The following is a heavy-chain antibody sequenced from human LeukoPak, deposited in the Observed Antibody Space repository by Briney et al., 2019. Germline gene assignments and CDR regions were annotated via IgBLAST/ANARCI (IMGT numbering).Heavy chain of an antibody. CDR2: IKGDGSNT. J-gene: IGHJ2*01. Sequence: PGGSLRLSCAASGFTFSSYWMHWVRHAPGKGLVWVSRIKGDGSNTNYAGSVKGRFTISRDNAKTTLYLQMNSLRAEDTAVYYCTRVGDYGGNWAWYFDLWGRGTLVTVSS. V-gene: IGHV3-74*01. D-gene: IGHD4-23*01. CDR3: TRVGDYGGNWAWYFDL. CDR1: GFTFSSYW.